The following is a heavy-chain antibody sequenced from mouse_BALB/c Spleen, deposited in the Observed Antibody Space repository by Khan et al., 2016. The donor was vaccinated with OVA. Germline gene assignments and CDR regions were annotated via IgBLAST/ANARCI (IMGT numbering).Heavy chain of an antibody. J-gene: IGHJ3*01. Sequence: QVQLQQSGTELVRPGASVKLSCKASGYTFTSYWMNWVKQRPGQGLEWIGTIAPSDSETHYNQMFTDKTTLTVDKFSRTAYMQLRSMTHEDSAVNYCTRREKYGYDPSWVAYCGQGTLFTVSA. CDR1: GYTFTSYW. D-gene: IGHD2-2*01. V-gene: IGHV1-61*01. CDR3: TRREKYGYDPSWVAY. CDR2: IAPSDSET.